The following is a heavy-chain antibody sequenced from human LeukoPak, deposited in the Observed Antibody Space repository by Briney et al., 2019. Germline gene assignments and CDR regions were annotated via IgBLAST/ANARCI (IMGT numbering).Heavy chain of an antibody. CDR1: GGSISSYY. CDR3: AGNRFGELLSFGY. CDR2: IYYTRST. J-gene: IGHJ4*02. Sequence: PSETLSLTRTVSGGSISSYYWSCIRQPPGTGLESIGYIYYTRSTNYNPSLNSRVTISVDKSKTQFSLTLSSVTPSVTAMYYWAGNRFGELLSFGYWGQGTLVTVSS. D-gene: IGHD3-10*01. V-gene: IGHV4-59*01.